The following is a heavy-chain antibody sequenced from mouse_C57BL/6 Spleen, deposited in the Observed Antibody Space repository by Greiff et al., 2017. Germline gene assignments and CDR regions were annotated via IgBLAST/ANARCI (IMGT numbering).Heavy chain of an antibody. D-gene: IGHD2-1*01. J-gene: IGHJ1*03. Sequence: VQLQQSGGGLVKPGGSLKLSCAASGFTFSDYGMHWVRQAPEKGLEWVAYISSGSSTIYYADTVKGRFTISRDNAKNTLFLQMTSLRSEDTAMYYCARRGLYGNYGYFDVWGTGTTVTVSS. CDR1: GFTFSDYG. CDR3: ARRGLYGNYGYFDV. CDR2: ISSGSSTI. V-gene: IGHV5-17*01.